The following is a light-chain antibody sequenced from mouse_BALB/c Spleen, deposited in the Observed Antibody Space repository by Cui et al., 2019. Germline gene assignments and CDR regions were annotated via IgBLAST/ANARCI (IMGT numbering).Light chain of an antibody. CDR1: SSVSY. CDR3: QQWSSNPPT. V-gene: IGKV4-68*01. Sequence: QIVLTQSPALMSASPGEKVTMTCSASSSVSYMYWYQQKPRSSPKPWIYLTSNLASGVPARFSGSGSGTSYSLTISSMEAVDAATYYCQQWSSNPPTFGAGTKLELK. CDR2: LTS. J-gene: IGKJ5*01.